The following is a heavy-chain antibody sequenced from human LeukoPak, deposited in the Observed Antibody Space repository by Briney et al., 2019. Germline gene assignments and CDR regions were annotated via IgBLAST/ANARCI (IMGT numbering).Heavy chain of an antibody. D-gene: IGHD2-8*01. Sequence: GGSLRLSFSASGYTFRNYGMPSVRQVSGKGLVWVSRIKSDGTTTGHADFVKGRFTISRDNAKNTLYLQMNSLRAEDTAVYCCARKWGTDVCCQGTTVTVSS. V-gene: IGHV3-74*01. CDR3: ARKWGTDV. CDR2: IKSDGTTT. J-gene: IGHJ6*02. CDR1: GYTFRNYG.